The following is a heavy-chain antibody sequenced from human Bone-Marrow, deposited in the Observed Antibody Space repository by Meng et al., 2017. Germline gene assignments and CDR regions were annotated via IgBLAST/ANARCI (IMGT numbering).Heavy chain of an antibody. V-gene: IGHV4-59*01. J-gene: IGHJ6*02. Sequence: ESLKISCTVSGGSISSYYWSWIRQPPGKGLEWIGYIYYSGSTNYNPSLKSRVTISVDTSKNQFSLKLSSVTAADTAVYYCARDSSSLYYYYYGMDVWGQGTTVTVSS. CDR1: GGSISSYY. CDR3: ARDSSSLYYYYYGMDV. CDR2: IYYSGST. D-gene: IGHD6-6*01.